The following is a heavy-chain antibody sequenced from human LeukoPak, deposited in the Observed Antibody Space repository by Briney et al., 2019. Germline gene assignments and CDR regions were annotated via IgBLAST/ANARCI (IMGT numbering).Heavy chain of an antibody. V-gene: IGHV4-39*07. CDR3: ARVYYYYYYMDV. J-gene: IGHJ6*03. CDR2: IYYRGST. Sequence: PSETLSLTCTVSGGSISSSSYYWGWIRQPPGKGLEWFGSIYYRGSTYYNPSLKSRVTISVDTSKNQFSLKLTSVTAADTAVYYCARVYYYYYYMDVWGKGTTVTVSS. CDR1: GGSISSSSYY.